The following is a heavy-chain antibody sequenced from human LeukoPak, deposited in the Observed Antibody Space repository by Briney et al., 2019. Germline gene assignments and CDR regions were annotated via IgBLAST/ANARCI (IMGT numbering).Heavy chain of an antibody. CDR2: ISGSGGST. J-gene: IGHJ4*02. CDR1: GFTFSSYA. V-gene: IGHV3-23*01. CDR3: AKVPGQIYYFDY. Sequence: GGSLRLSCAASGFTFSSYAMSWVRQAPGKGLEWVSAISGSGGSTYYADSAKGRFTISRDNSKNTLYLQMNSLRAEDTAVYYCAKVPGQIYYFDYWGQGTLVTVSS.